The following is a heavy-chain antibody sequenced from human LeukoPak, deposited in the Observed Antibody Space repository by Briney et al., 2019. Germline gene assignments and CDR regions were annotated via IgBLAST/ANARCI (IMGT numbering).Heavy chain of an antibody. J-gene: IGHJ4*02. Sequence: GESLKISCKGSGYSFTNFWIGWVRQMPGKGQEWMGIIHPDNSETRYSPSFQGQVTVSVDKSISTAYLHWSSLKASDTAMYYCARRTNWHFDYWGQGTLVTVSS. CDR3: ARRTNWHFDY. D-gene: IGHD7-27*01. V-gene: IGHV5-51*01. CDR2: IHPDNSET. CDR1: GYSFTNFW.